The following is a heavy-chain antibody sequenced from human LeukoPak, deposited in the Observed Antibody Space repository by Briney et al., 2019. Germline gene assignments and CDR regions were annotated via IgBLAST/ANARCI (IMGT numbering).Heavy chain of an antibody. V-gene: IGHV4-59*08. CDR3: ARQLDTAMILDAFDI. Sequence: SETLSLTCIVSGGSISNYYWSWIRQPPGKGLEWIGSIYSTGNTNYNPSLKSRVTISTDTSRDQFSLKLSSVTAADTAVYYCARQLDTAMILDAFDIWGQGTMVTVSS. CDR1: GGSISNYY. D-gene: IGHD5-18*01. J-gene: IGHJ3*02. CDR2: IYSTGNT.